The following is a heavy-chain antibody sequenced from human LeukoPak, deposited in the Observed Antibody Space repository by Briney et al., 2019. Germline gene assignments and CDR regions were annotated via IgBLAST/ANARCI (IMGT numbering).Heavy chain of an antibody. Sequence: EASVKVSCKASGYTFTGYYMHWVRQAPGQGLEWMGWINPNSGGTNYAQKFQGRVTMTRDTSISTAYMELSRLRSDDTAVYYCARDQGRWLQLSSYWGQGTLVTVSS. CDR2: INPNSGGT. CDR3: ARDQGRWLQLSSY. V-gene: IGHV1-2*02. J-gene: IGHJ4*02. D-gene: IGHD5-24*01. CDR1: GYTFTGYY.